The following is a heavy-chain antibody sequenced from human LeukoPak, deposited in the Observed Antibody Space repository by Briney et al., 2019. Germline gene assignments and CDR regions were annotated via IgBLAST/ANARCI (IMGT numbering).Heavy chain of an antibody. CDR3: ARDELLYYYDSSGYYVGDY. Sequence: ASVKVSCKASGYTFTGYYMHWLRQAPGQGLEWMGWINPNSGGTNYAQKFQGRVTMTRDTSISTAYMELSRLRSDDTAVYYCARDELLYYYDSSGYYVGDYWGQGTLVTVSS. CDR1: GYTFTGYY. V-gene: IGHV1-2*02. J-gene: IGHJ4*02. D-gene: IGHD3-22*01. CDR2: INPNSGGT.